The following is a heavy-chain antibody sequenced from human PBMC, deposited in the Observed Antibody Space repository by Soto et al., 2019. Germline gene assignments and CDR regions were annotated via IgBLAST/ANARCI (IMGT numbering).Heavy chain of an antibody. J-gene: IGHJ3*02. CDR2: ISSSSSYI. V-gene: IGHV3-21*01. CDR3: ARVGGRDAFDI. Sequence: EVQLVESGGGLVKPGGSLRLSCAASGFTFSSYSMNWVRQAPGKGLEWVSSISSSSSYIYYVDSVKGRFTISRDNAKNSLYLQMNSLRAEDTAVYYCARVGGRDAFDIWGQGTMVTVSS. CDR1: GFTFSSYS. D-gene: IGHD3-16*01.